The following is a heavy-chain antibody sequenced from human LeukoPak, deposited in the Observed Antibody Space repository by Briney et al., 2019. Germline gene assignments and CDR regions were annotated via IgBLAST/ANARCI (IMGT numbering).Heavy chain of an antibody. Sequence: PGGSLRLSCAASGFTVSSNYMSWVRQATGKGLEWVSVIYSDDSTYYADSVKGRFTISRDNSKNTLYLQMNSLRAEDTAVYYCARVFGDYEWAIDYWGQGTLVTVSS. D-gene: IGHD4-17*01. CDR2: IYSDDST. J-gene: IGHJ4*02. CDR1: GFTVSSNY. V-gene: IGHV3-66*01. CDR3: ARVFGDYEWAIDY.